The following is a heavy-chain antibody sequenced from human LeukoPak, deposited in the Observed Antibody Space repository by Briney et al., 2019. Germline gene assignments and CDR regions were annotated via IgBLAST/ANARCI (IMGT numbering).Heavy chain of an antibody. CDR1: GGSFSGYY. CDR2: INHSGST. Sequence: SETLSLTCAVYGGSFSGYYWSWIRQPPGKGLEWIGEINHSGSTNYNPSLKSRVTISVDRSKNQFSLKLSSVTAADTAVYYCARGRYYDFWSGYSFWFDPWGQGTLVTVSS. V-gene: IGHV4-34*01. CDR3: ARGRYYDFWSGYSFWFDP. J-gene: IGHJ5*02. D-gene: IGHD3-3*01.